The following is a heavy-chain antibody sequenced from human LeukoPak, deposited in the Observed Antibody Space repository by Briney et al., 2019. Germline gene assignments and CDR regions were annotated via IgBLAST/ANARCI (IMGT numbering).Heavy chain of an antibody. CDR1: VFPFSSYA. CDR2: IGSDGKT. J-gene: IGHJ6*02. Sequence: GRSLRLSCDASVFPFSSYAMTCVRQAPGKGLEWVSSIGSDGKTHYSEAVKGRFVISRDNVGGMVFIQLNSLRVEDTALYYCARDLNYYVAMDVWGQGTTVTVSS. D-gene: IGHD3-10*02. CDR3: ARDLNYYVAMDV. V-gene: IGHV3-23*01.